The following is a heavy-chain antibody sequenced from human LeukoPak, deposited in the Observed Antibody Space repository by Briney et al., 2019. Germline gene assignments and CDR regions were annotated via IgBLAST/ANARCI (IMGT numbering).Heavy chain of an antibody. Sequence: PGGSLRLSCAASGFTFSSYGMHWVRQAPGKGLEWVAVISYDGSNKYYADSVKGRFTISRDSSKNTLYLQMNSLRAEDTAVYYCAKETVTLWGQGTLVTVSS. CDR1: GFTFSSYG. J-gene: IGHJ4*02. CDR3: AKETVTL. CDR2: ISYDGSNK. D-gene: IGHD4-17*01. V-gene: IGHV3-30*18.